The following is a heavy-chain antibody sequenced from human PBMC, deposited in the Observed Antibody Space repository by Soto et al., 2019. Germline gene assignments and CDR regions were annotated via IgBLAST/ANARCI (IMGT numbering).Heavy chain of an antibody. CDR3: ARAPRVYDYIWGSYRPLYYFDY. D-gene: IGHD3-16*02. CDR1: GGSISSYY. J-gene: IGHJ4*02. Sequence: SETLSLTCTVSGGSISSYYWSWIRQPPGKGLEWIGYIYYSGSTNYNPSLKSRVTISVDTSKNQFSLKLSSVTAADTAVYYCARAPRVYDYIWGSYRPLYYFDYWGQGTLVTVSS. CDR2: IYYSGST. V-gene: IGHV4-59*12.